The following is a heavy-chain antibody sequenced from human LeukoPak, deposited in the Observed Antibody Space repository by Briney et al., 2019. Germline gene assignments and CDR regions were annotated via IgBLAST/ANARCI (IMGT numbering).Heavy chain of an antibody. D-gene: IGHD2-2*01. CDR2: IYYSGST. Sequence: SETLSLTCAVYGGSFSGYYWSWIRQPPGKGLEWIGYIYYSGSTNYNPSLKSRVTISVDTSKNQFSLKLSSVTAADTAVYYCARGCSSTNDAFDIWGQGTMVTVSS. CDR3: ARGCSSTNDAFDI. CDR1: GGSFSGYY. V-gene: IGHV4-59*01. J-gene: IGHJ3*02.